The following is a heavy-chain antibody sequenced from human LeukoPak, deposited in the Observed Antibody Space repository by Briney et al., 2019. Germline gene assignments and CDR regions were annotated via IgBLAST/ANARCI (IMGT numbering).Heavy chain of an antibody. CDR3: ARDLSSSSSMDV. D-gene: IGHD6-6*01. CDR2: IYYSGST. J-gene: IGHJ6*04. V-gene: IGHV4-59*01. CDR1: GGSISSNY. Sequence: KPSETLSLTCTVSGGSISSNYWDWIRQPPGKGLEWIAYIYYSGSTNHNPSLKSRVTISVDTSKNQFSLKRSSVTAADTAVYYCARDLSSSSSMDVWGKGTTVTVSS.